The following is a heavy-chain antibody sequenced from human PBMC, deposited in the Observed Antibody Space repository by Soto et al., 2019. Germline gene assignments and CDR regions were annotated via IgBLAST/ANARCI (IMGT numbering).Heavy chain of an antibody. CDR1: GFIFNSYA. CDR2: IWSDGSKK. D-gene: IGHD3-10*01. CDR3: VRDYFGSGSFLSYY. Sequence: GGSLRLSCAASGFIFNSYAMHWVRQAPGKGLEWVAVIWSDGSKKYYADSVKGRFTISRDSSENTLYLQMNSLRAEDTAVYFCVRDYFGSGSFLSYYWGQGTLVTVSS. V-gene: IGHV3-33*01. J-gene: IGHJ4*02.